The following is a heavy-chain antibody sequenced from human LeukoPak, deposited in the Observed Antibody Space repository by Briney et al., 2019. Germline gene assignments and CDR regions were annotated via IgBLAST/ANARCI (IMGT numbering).Heavy chain of an antibody. CDR2: ISSSGSTI. J-gene: IGHJ4*02. CDR3: ARDGHPYYYGSGTYYYFDY. V-gene: IGHV3-11*01. Sequence: GGSLRLSCAAPGFTFSDYYMSWIRQAPGKGLEWVSYISSSGSTIYYADSVKGRFTISRDNAKNSLYLQMNSLRAEDTAVYYCARDGHPYYYGSGTYYYFDYWGQGTLVTVSS. CDR1: GFTFSDYY. D-gene: IGHD3-10*01.